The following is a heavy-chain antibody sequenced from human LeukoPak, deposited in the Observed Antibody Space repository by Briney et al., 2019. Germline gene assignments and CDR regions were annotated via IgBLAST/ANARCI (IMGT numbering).Heavy chain of an antibody. CDR2: MNPNSGGT. CDR1: GYTFTSYD. Sequence: ASVKVSCKASGYTFTSYDINWVRQATGQGLEWMGWMNPNSGGTNYAQKFQGRVTMTRDTSISTAYMELSRLRSDDTAVYYCARGIIVGATLYWGQGTLVTVSS. D-gene: IGHD1-26*01. CDR3: ARGIIVGATLY. J-gene: IGHJ4*02. V-gene: IGHV1-2*02.